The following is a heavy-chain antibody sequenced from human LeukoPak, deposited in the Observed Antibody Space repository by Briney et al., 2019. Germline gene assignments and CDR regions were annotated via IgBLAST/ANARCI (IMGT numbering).Heavy chain of an antibody. CDR1: GGSISSYY. Sequence: SETLSLTCTVSGGSISSYYWSWIRQPPGKGLEWIGYIYYSGSTNYNPSLKSRVTISVDTSKNQFSLKLSSVTAADTAVYYCARAYGSGSYLFDYWGQGTLVSVSS. CDR2: IYYSGST. V-gene: IGHV4-59*01. CDR3: ARAYGSGSYLFDY. J-gene: IGHJ4*02. D-gene: IGHD3-10*01.